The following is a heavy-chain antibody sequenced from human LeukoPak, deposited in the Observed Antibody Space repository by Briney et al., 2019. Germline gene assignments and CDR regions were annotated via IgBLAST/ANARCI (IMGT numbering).Heavy chain of an antibody. CDR3: ATVGSTGWYYFDY. D-gene: IGHD6-19*01. CDR1: GFTFSTYS. CDR2: ISSSSSSI. V-gene: IGHV3-48*01. Sequence: GGSLRLXCAASGFTFSTYSMTWVRRAPGKGLEWVSYISSSSSSIYYADSVKGRYTISRDNAKNSLYLQMNSLRAEDTAVYYCATVGSTGWYYFDYWGQGTLVTVSS. J-gene: IGHJ4*02.